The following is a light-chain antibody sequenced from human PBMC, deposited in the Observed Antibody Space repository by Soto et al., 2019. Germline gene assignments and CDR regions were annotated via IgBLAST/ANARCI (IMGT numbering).Light chain of an antibody. Sequence: DSQMTQSPSTLSASVGGRVTITCRASQNITRWMAWYQQKPGKAPKLLIYDSSTLESGVPSRFSGSGSGTNFTLTTSSLQHDDFATYYCQYDSSFGQGTKVDI. J-gene: IGKJ2*01. CDR3: QYDSS. V-gene: IGKV1-5*01. CDR2: DSS. CDR1: QNITRW.